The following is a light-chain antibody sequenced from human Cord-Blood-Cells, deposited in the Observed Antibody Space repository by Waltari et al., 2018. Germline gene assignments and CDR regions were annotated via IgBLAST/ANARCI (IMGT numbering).Light chain of an antibody. J-gene: IGLJ1*01. V-gene: IGLV2-11*01. CDR3: CSYAGSYNYV. Sequence: HSTLTQPRSVSGSPVQSVTISCTATSSDVGGYTYVSWYQQHPGKAPKLTIYDVSKRPSGVPDRFSGSKSGNMASLTISGLQAEDEADYYCCSYAGSYNYVFGTGTKVTVL. CDR2: DVS. CDR1: SSDVGGYTY.